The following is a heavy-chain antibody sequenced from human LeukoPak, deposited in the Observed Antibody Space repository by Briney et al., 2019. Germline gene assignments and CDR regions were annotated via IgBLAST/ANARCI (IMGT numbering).Heavy chain of an antibody. D-gene: IGHD6-19*01. V-gene: IGHV3-48*04. J-gene: IGHJ4*02. CDR3: ARGGVRSGWYYFDY. CDR1: GFTFSSYS. CDR2: ISSSSSTI. Sequence: PGGSLRLSCAASGFTFSSYSMNWVRQAPGKGLEWVSYISSSSSTIYYADSVKGRFTISRDNAKNSLYLQMNSLRAEDTAVYYCARGGVRSGWYYFDYWGQGTLVTVSS.